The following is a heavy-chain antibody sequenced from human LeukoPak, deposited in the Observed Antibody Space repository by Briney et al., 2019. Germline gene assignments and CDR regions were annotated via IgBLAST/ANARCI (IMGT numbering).Heavy chain of an antibody. D-gene: IGHD6-19*01. CDR1: GFTFSSYA. V-gene: IGHV3-23*01. Sequence: QPGGSLRLSCAASGFTFSSYAMSWVRQAPGKGLEWVSAISGSGGSTYYADSVKGRFTISRDNSKNTLYLQMNSLRAEDTAVYYCATNPSPPQWLVPPKYYFDYWGQGTLVTASS. CDR2: ISGSGGST. J-gene: IGHJ4*02. CDR3: ATNPSPPQWLVPPKYYFDY.